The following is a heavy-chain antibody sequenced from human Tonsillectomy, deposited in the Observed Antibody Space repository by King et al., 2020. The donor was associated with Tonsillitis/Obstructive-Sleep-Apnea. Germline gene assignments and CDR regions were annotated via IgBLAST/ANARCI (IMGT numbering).Heavy chain of an antibody. Sequence: VQLVESGGGLVQPGRSLRLSCAASGFTFDDYAMHWVRQAPGKGLEWVSGISWNSGSIGYADSVKGRFTISRDNAKNSLYLQMNSLRAEDTAWYYCAKGASSSTYYYYYYMDVWGKGTTVTVSS. CDR2: ISWNSGSI. CDR1: GFTFDDYA. J-gene: IGHJ6*03. CDR3: AKGASSSTYYYYYYMDV. D-gene: IGHD6-6*01. V-gene: IGHV3-9*01.